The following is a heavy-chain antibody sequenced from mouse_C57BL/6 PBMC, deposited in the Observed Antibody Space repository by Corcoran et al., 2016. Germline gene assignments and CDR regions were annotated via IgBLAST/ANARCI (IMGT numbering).Heavy chain of an antibody. CDR2: INTYSGVP. D-gene: IGHD1-1*01. V-gene: IGHV9-3*01. CDR1: GYTFTTYG. J-gene: IGHJ4*01. Sequence: QIQLVQSGPELKKPGGTVKISCKASGYTFTTYGMSWVKQAPGKGLKWMGWINTYSGVPTYADDFKGRFAFSLETSASTAYLQINNLKNEDTATYFCARRSGSSLYYAMDYWGQGTSVTVSS. CDR3: ARRSGSSLYYAMDY.